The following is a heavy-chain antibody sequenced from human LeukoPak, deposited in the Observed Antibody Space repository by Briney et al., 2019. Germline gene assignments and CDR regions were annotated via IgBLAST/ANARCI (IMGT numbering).Heavy chain of an antibody. Sequence: PSETLSLTCAVYGGSLSAYYWSWIRQPPGKGLEWIGEINHSGGTNYNPSLKSRITMSVDMSKNQFSLKLSSVTAAHTAVYYCARVDKNGGTTFDYWGQGTLVTASS. J-gene: IGHJ4*02. CDR3: ARVDKNGGTTFDY. D-gene: IGHD2/OR15-2a*01. CDR2: INHSGGT. V-gene: IGHV4-34*01. CDR1: GGSLSAYY.